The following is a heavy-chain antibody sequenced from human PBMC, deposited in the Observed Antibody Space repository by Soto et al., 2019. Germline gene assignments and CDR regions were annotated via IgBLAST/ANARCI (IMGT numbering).Heavy chain of an antibody. CDR3: ARARVPYSSTWYRYDYYGMDI. CDR1: GFTFSSYA. J-gene: IGHJ6*02. Sequence: EVHLLESGGGLVQPGGSLRLSCAASGFTFSSYAMSWVRQAPGKGLEWVSAISGSGGSTYYADSVRGRFTMSRDNSKNTLYLQMSSLRAEDTAVYYCARARVPYSSTWYRYDYYGMDIWGQGTTVTVSS. D-gene: IGHD6-13*01. CDR2: ISGSGGST. V-gene: IGHV3-23*01.